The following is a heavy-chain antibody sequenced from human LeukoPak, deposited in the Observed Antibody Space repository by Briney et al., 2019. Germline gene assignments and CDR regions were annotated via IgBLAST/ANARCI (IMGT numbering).Heavy chain of an antibody. Sequence: PGGSLRLSCAASGFTFSHYAMSWVRQAPGKGLEWVSTISGSGSATYYADSVKGRFTISRDNSKNTLYLQMNSLRAEDTAVYYCAKRHSSGWFYFDDWGQGTLVSVSS. CDR3: AKRHSSGWFYFDD. J-gene: IGHJ4*02. CDR2: ISGSGSAT. V-gene: IGHV3-23*01. CDR1: GFTFSHYA. D-gene: IGHD6-19*01.